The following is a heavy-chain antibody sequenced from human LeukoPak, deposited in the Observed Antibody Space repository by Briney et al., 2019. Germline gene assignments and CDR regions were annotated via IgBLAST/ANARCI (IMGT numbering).Heavy chain of an antibody. Sequence: GGSLRLSCAASGFTFSSYAMHWVRQAPGKGLEWVAVISYDGSNKYYADSVKGRFTISRDSSKNTLYLQMNSLRAEDTAVYYCARALYFDYWGQGTLVTVSS. CDR2: ISYDGSNK. CDR1: GFTFSSYA. J-gene: IGHJ4*02. CDR3: ARALYFDY. V-gene: IGHV3-30*01.